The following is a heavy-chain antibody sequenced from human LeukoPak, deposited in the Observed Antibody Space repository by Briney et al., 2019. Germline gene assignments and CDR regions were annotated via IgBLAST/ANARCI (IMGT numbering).Heavy chain of an antibody. CDR1: GGSISSYY. D-gene: IGHD5-24*01. J-gene: IGHJ4*02. Sequence: PSETLSLTCTVSGGSISSYYWSWIRQPPGKGLEWIGYIYYSGSTNYNPSLKSRVTISVDTSKNQFSLKLSSVTTADTAVYYCARAWLQPYFFDYWGQGTLVTVSS. V-gene: IGHV4-59*01. CDR3: ARAWLQPYFFDY. CDR2: IYYSGST.